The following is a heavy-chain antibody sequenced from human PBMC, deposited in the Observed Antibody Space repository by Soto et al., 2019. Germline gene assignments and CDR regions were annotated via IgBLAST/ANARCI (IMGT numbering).Heavy chain of an antibody. J-gene: IGHJ6*02. Sequence: GGSLRLSCAASGFTFSSYGMHWVRQAPGKGLEWVAVIWFDGSNIYYADSVKGRFTISRDNSKNTLNLQMNGLRADDTAVYYCARNLGDFVRSYYYGLDVWGQGTTVTVS. D-gene: IGHD2-21*02. V-gene: IGHV3-33*01. CDR3: ARNLGDFVRSYYYGLDV. CDR2: IWFDGSNI. CDR1: GFTFSSYG.